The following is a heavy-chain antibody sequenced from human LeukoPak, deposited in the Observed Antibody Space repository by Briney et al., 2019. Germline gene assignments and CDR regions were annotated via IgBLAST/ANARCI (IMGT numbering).Heavy chain of an antibody. CDR1: GFTLSSSW. Sequence: GGSLRLSCTASGFTLSSSWMSWVRHPPGRGLEWVASIKQDGSQKYYVDSVKGRFTISRDNAKNSLYLQMNSLRAEDTAVYYCARLFRDVTTFDYWGQGTLVTVSS. CDR3: ARLFRDVTTFDY. J-gene: IGHJ4*02. V-gene: IGHV3-7*01. CDR2: IKQDGSQK. D-gene: IGHD1-1*01.